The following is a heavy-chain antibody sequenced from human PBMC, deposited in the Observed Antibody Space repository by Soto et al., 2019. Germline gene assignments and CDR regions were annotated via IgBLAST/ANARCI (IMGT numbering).Heavy chain of an antibody. D-gene: IGHD2-2*02. CDR3: ARDCPVPPATPNNWFDP. Sequence: GASVKVCCKASGGTFSSYAISCVQQAPGQGLEWMGGIIPIFGTANYAQKFQGRVTMTTDTSTNTAYLELRSLRSDDTAVYYCARDCPVPPATPNNWFDPWGQGTLVTVSS. CDR2: IIPIFGTA. CDR1: GGTFSSYA. V-gene: IGHV1-69*05. J-gene: IGHJ5*02.